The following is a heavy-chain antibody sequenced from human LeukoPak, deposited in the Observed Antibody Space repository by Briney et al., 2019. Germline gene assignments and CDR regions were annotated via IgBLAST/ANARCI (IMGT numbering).Heavy chain of an antibody. CDR3: ARARGYSYGPPYYYYYYMDV. Sequence: ASVKVSCKASGYTFTSYGISWVRQAPGQGLEWMGWISAYNGNTNYAQKLQGRVTMTTDTSTSTAYMELRSLRSDDTAVYYCARARGYSYGPPYYYYYYMDVWGKGTTVTISS. CDR1: GYTFTSYG. J-gene: IGHJ6*03. CDR2: ISAYNGNT. D-gene: IGHD5-18*01. V-gene: IGHV1-18*01.